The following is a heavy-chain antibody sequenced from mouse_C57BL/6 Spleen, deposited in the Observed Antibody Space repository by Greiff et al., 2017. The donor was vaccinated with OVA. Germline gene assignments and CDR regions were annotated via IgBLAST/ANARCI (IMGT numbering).Heavy chain of an antibody. CDR2: ISYDGSN. D-gene: IGHD4-1*02. CDR3: ARGSTGYWYFDV. J-gene: IGHJ1*03. Sequence: EVQLQESGPGLVKPSQSLSLTCSVTGYSITSGYYWYWIRQFPGNKLEWMGYISYDGSNNYNPSLKNRISIIRNTSKNQLFLKLNSVTTEDTATYYCARGSTGYWYFDVWGTGTTVTVSS. CDR1: GYSITSGYY. V-gene: IGHV3-6*01.